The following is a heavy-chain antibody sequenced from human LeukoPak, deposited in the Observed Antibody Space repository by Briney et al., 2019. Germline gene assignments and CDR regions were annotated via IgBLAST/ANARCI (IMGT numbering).Heavy chain of an antibody. CDR3: ATRPARGSGPYYPYFDY. Sequence: SSETLSLTCTVSGGSVSSSSYYWGWIRQPPGKGLEWIGSVYYSGSTYYNPSLKSRVTISVDTSKTQFSLKLTSVTAADTAVYYCATRPARGSGPYYPYFDYWGQGTLVTVSS. CDR2: VYYSGST. CDR1: GGSVSSSSYY. D-gene: IGHD3-22*01. J-gene: IGHJ4*02. V-gene: IGHV4-39*07.